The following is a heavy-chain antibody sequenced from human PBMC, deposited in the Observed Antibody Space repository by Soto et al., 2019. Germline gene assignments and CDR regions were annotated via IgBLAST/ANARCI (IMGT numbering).Heavy chain of an antibody. Sequence: QVQLVQSGAEVKKPESSVKVSCKAPGGTFSTYAISWVRQAPGQGLEWMGGIITMFGTANYAQRVKDRVTITADESTNKVYMELSSLRSEDTAVYFCASGIQLWLRRINNGYSGWGQGTLVTVSS. V-gene: IGHV1-69*12. D-gene: IGHD5-18*01. CDR3: ASGIQLWLRRINNGYSG. CDR1: GGTFSTYA. CDR2: IITMFGTA. J-gene: IGHJ4*02.